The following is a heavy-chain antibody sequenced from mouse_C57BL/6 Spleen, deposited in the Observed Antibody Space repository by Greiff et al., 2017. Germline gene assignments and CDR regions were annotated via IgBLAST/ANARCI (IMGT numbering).Heavy chain of an antibody. CDR1: GFTFSSYA. CDR2: ISSGGDYI. CDR3: TRERPYYSNDRWYCEV. D-gene: IGHD2-5*01. V-gene: IGHV5-9-1*02. Sequence: EVKVVESGAGLVKPGGSLKLSCAASGFTFSSYAMSWVRQTPEKRLAWVAYISSGGDYIYYADTVKGRFTISRANARNNLYLQMSSLKSEDTAMYYCTRERPYYSNDRWYCEVWGTGTTVTGSS. J-gene: IGHJ1*03.